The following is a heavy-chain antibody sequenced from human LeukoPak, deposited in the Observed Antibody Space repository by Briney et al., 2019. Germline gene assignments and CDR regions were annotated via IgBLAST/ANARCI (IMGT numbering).Heavy chain of an antibody. CDR2: ISYDGSNK. D-gene: IGHD2-15*01. Sequence: GGSLRLSCAASGFTFSSYAMHWVRQAPGKGLEWVAVISYDGSNKYYADSVKGRFTISRDNSKNTLYLQMNSLRAEDTAVYYCARDGYCSGGSCYYGYFDYWGQGTLVTVSS. V-gene: IGHV3-30*04. J-gene: IGHJ4*02. CDR3: ARDGYCSGGSCYYGYFDY. CDR1: GFTFSSYA.